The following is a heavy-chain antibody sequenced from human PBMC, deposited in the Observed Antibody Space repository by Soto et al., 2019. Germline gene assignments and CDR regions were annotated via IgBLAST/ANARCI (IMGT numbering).Heavy chain of an antibody. J-gene: IGHJ4*02. CDR3: ARHRSGWSAGANFDY. Sequence: LRLSCAASGFTFTDYWMSWVRQAAGKGLQCVANIKHDGREKYYVDSVKGRFTISRDNAKNSLYLQMNSLRAEDTAVYYCARHRSGWSAGANFDYWGQGALVTVSS. D-gene: IGHD6-19*01. CDR2: IKHDGREK. CDR1: GFTFTDYW. V-gene: IGHV3-7*03.